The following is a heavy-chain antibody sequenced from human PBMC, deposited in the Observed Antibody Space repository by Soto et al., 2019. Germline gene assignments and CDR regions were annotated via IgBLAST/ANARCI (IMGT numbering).Heavy chain of an antibody. Sequence: GSLRLSCAASGFTFSSYAMSWVRQAPGKGLEWVSAISGSGGSTYYADSVKGRFTISRDNSKNTLYLQMNSLRAEDTAVYYCAEDTTSAMIVVFISFDYWGQGTLVILS. V-gene: IGHV3-23*01. CDR1: GFTFSSYA. CDR3: AEDTTSAMIVVFISFDY. J-gene: IGHJ4*02. D-gene: IGHD3-22*01. CDR2: ISGSGGST.